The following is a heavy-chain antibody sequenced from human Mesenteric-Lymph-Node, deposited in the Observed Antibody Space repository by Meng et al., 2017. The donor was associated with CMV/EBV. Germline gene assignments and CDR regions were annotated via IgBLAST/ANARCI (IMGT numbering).Heavy chain of an antibody. CDR1: DGSLSGYY. CDR2: INDSGRT. J-gene: IGHJ4*02. Sequence: SETLSLTCVVYDGSLSGYYWSWIRQPLGKGLEWIGEINDSGRTNYSPSFKSRVTISAEASRNQFSLRLDSVTAADTAVYYCARWGIGTNWYAIDYWGQGTLVTVSS. V-gene: IGHV4-34*01. D-gene: IGHD2-2*01. CDR3: ARWGIGTNWYAIDY.